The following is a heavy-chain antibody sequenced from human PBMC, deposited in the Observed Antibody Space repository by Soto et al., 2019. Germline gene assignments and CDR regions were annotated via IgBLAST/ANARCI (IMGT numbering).Heavy chain of an antibody. V-gene: IGHV4-59*01. CDR2: IYYSGST. CDR1: GGSISSYY. CDR3: ARAPHRSGSNNWFDP. J-gene: IGHJ5*02. Sequence: SETLSLTCTVSGGSISSYYWSWIRQPPGKGLEWTGYIYYSGSTNYNPSLKSRVTISVDTSKNQFSLKLSSVTAADTAVYYCARAPHRSGSNNWFDPWGQGTLVTVSS. D-gene: IGHD3-10*01.